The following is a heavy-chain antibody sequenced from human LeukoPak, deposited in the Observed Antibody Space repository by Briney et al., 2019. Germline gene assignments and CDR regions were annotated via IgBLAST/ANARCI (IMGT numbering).Heavy chain of an antibody. J-gene: IGHJ4*02. V-gene: IGHV3-48*03. CDR2: TSSSGRTI. Sequence: GGSLRLSCASSGFTFSSYEMNWVRQAPGKGREGVSYTSSSGRTIYYADSVRGRFTISRDNAKNSVYLQMNRLRAEDTAVYYCARATRGVASNFDYWGQGTLVTVSS. CDR1: GFTFSSYE. D-gene: IGHD2-15*01. CDR3: ARATRGVASNFDY.